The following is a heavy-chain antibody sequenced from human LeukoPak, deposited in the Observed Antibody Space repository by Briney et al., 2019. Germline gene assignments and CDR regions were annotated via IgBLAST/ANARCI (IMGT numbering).Heavy chain of an antibody. CDR1: GGTFSGYA. D-gene: IGHD2-2*01. CDR2: IIPIFGTA. J-gene: IGHJ6*03. V-gene: IGHV1-69*01. CDR3: ARDETPYQWYFMDV. Sequence: SVKVSCKASGGTFSGYAISWVRQAPGQGLEWMGGIIPIFGTANYAQKFQGRVTITADESTSTAYMELSSLRSEDTAVYYCARDETPYQWYFMDVWGKGTTVTISS.